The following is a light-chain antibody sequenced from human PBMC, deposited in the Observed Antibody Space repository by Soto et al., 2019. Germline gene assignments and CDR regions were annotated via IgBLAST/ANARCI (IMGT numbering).Light chain of an antibody. CDR2: GAS. V-gene: IGKV1-5*01. CDR3: QQYNSYWT. Sequence: DIQMTQSPSTLSASVGDRVTLTCRASQSIGTWLAWYQQKPGKAPKLLIYGASSLESGVPSRFSGSGSGTEFTLTISRLQPDDFAVYYCQQYNSYWTFGQGTKVDIK. J-gene: IGKJ1*01. CDR1: QSIGTW.